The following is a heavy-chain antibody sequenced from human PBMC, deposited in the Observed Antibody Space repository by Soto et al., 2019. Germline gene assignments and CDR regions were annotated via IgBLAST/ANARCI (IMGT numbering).Heavy chain of an antibody. Sequence: SVSNAWMNWVRQAPGKGLEWVGRIKSKTDGGTTDYAAPVKGRFTISRDDSKNRLYLQMNSLKTEDTAVYYCTTDPVAMATPQGGYFDYWGQGTLVTVSS. J-gene: IGHJ4*02. CDR3: TTDPVAMATPQGGYFDY. CDR2: IKSKTDGGTT. D-gene: IGHD5-12*01. V-gene: IGHV3-15*07. CDR1: SVSNAW.